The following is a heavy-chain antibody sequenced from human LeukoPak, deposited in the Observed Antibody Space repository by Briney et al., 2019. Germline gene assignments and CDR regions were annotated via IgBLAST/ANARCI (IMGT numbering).Heavy chain of an antibody. J-gene: IGHJ4*02. CDR1: GYSISNYY. Sequence: PSETLSLTCTVSGYSISNYYWSWIRQPAGKGLEWIGHIYTSGSTNYNPSLKSRVTMSVGTSKNQFSLKLESVTAADTAVYYCARVKMSSITSHDQRGQGTLVTVSS. V-gene: IGHV4-4*07. D-gene: IGHD2-2*01. CDR2: IYTSGST. CDR3: ARVKMSSITSHDQ.